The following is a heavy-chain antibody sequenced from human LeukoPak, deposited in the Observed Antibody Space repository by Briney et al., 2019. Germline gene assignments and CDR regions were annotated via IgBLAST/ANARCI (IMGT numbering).Heavy chain of an antibody. J-gene: IGHJ3*02. CDR2: ISSSGSTI. CDR3: ARALEYSSSSRLGAFDI. D-gene: IGHD6-6*01. CDR1: GFTFSDYY. Sequence: GGSLRLSCAASGFTFSDYYMSWIRQAPGKGLEWVSYISSSGSTIYYADSVKGRFTISRDNAKNSLYLQMNSLRAEDTAVYYCARALEYSSSSRLGAFDIWGQGTMVTVSS. V-gene: IGHV3-11*04.